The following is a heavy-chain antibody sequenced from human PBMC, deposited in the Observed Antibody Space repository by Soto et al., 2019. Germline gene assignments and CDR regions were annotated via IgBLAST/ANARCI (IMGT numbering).Heavy chain of an antibody. CDR2: IGGGDDI. D-gene: IGHD3-3*02. J-gene: IGHJ3*01. CDR3: AKDSISYTGIYDAFDA. CDR1: GFTFSNYA. Sequence: VHLLESGGGLVQPGGSLRLSCEASGFTFSNYAMAWVRQTPGEGPEWVSTIGGGDDIFYAESVKGRFIISRDDSRSTMYLQMDNLRVEDTAISFCAKDSISYTGIYDAFDAWGKGTVVTVSS. V-gene: IGHV3-23*01.